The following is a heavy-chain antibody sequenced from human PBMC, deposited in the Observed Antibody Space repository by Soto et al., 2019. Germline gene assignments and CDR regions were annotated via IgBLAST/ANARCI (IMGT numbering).Heavy chain of an antibody. CDR3: AKKFDGLVEAAPDY. CDR1: GFAFSTYG. Sequence: QMQLVESGGGVVQPGRSLRLSCVASGFAFSTYGMHWVRQAPGKGLEWVAVISFGGNNIYYGDSVKGRFTISRDNSKNTLYLQMNSLRAEDTAVYYCAKKFDGLVEAAPDYWGQGTLVTVSS. J-gene: IGHJ4*02. D-gene: IGHD2-2*01. V-gene: IGHV3-30*18. CDR2: ISFGGNNI.